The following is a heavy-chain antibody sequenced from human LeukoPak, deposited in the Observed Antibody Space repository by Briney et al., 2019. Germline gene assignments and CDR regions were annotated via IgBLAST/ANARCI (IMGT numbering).Heavy chain of an antibody. CDR1: GYTFGTHS. V-gene: IGHV1-46*01. D-gene: IGHD1-26*01. J-gene: IGHJ5*02. CDR3: ARDYSGEWEQLTGWWFDP. CDR2: INPSGDVR. Sequence: GASVKVSCKASGYTFGTHSMHWVRQAPGQGLEWMAIINPSGDVRSYAQKFQGRVTVTRDMSTRTVYMELSDLRPEDTAVYYCARDYSGEWEQLTGWWFDPWGQGTLVIVSS.